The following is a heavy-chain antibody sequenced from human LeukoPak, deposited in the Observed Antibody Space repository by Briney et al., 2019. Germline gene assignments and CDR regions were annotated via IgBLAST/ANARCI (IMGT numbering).Heavy chain of an antibody. V-gene: IGHV3-30*02. J-gene: IGHJ4*02. CDR1: GFTFSSYG. Sequence: GGSLRLSCAASGFTFSSYGMHWVRQAPGKGLEWVAFIRYDGSNKYYADSVKGRFTISRDNSRNTLYLQMNSLGAEDTAVYYCAKVRRRLSTVTTHYFDYWGQGTLVTVSS. CDR3: AKVRRRLSTVTTHYFDY. CDR2: IRYDGSNK. D-gene: IGHD4-17*01.